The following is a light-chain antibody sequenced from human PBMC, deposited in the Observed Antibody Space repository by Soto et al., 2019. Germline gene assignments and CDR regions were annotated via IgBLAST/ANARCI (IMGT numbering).Light chain of an antibody. V-gene: IGLV2-14*01. CDR3: CSYTRSGTLI. Sequence: QSVLTQPASVSGSPGQSITISCVGTSSDIGDYNYVSWYQQHPGKVPKVIIYDVSNRPSGVSCRFSATKSGNTASLTISGLQAEDEADYYCCSYTRSGTLIFGTGTKVTVL. CDR2: DVS. J-gene: IGLJ1*01. CDR1: SSDIGDYNY.